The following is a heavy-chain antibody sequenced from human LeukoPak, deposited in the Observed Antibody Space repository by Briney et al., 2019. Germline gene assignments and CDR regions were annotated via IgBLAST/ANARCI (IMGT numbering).Heavy chain of an antibody. J-gene: IGHJ4*02. V-gene: IGHV3-23*01. Sequence: PGGSLRLSCVASGFTLRSYAMSWVRQAPGKGLEWVSVISNSGGSAYYADSVKGRFTISRDNSKNTLYLQMNSLRGEDTAVYYCAGGRGDYHNWGQGTLVTVSS. CDR2: ISNSGGSA. CDR1: GFTLRSYA. D-gene: IGHD4-17*01. CDR3: AGGRGDYHN.